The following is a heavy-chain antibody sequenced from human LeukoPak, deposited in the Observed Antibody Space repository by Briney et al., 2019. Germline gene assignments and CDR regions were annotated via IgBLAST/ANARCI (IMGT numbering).Heavy chain of an antibody. Sequence: ASLKISCKASGYTFTSYGISWVRQAPGKGFEWMGWISAYNGNTNYAQKLQGRVTMTTDTSTSTAYMELRSLRSDDTAVYYCAREYYDSSAPDYWGQGTLVTVSS. D-gene: IGHD3-22*01. CDR3: AREYYDSSAPDY. J-gene: IGHJ4*02. CDR2: ISAYNGNT. CDR1: GYTFTSYG. V-gene: IGHV1-18*01.